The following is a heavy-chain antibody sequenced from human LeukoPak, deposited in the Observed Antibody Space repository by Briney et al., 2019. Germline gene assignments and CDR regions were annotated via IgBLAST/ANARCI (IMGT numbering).Heavy chain of an antibody. CDR3: AREGYSYGSSPHYYYMDV. CDR2: ISYDGSNK. Sequence: PGGSLRLSCAASGFTFSSYAMHWARQAPGKGLEWVAVISYDGSNKYYADSVKGRFTISRDNSKNTLYLQMNSLRAEDTAVYYCAREGYSYGSSPHYYYMDVWGKGTTVTVSS. V-gene: IGHV3-30*04. J-gene: IGHJ6*03. CDR1: GFTFSSYA. D-gene: IGHD5-18*01.